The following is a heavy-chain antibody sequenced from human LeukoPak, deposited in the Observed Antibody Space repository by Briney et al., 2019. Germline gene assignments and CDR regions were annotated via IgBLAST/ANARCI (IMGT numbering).Heavy chain of an antibody. CDR3: ARVGYSVGRFDP. Sequence: ASVKVSCKASGYTFTDYYMHWVRQAPGQGLEWMGWIDPNSGGTNYAQKFQGRVTMTRDTSISTVYMELSRLRSDDTAVYYCARVGYSVGRFDPWGQGTLVTVSS. J-gene: IGHJ5*02. V-gene: IGHV1-2*02. D-gene: IGHD6-13*01. CDR1: GYTFTDYY. CDR2: IDPNSGGT.